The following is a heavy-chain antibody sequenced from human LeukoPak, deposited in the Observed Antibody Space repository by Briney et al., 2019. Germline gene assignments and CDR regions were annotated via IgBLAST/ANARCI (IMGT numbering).Heavy chain of an antibody. J-gene: IGHJ4*02. V-gene: IGHV4-34*01. CDR2: INHSGST. D-gene: IGHD2-8*01. CDR3: ARDNGSSPYYFDY. Sequence: SETLSLTCAVYGGSFSGYYWSWIRQPPGKGLEWIGEINHSGSTNYNPSLKSRVTISVDTSKNQFSLKLSSVTAADTAVYYCARDNGSSPYYFDYWGQGTLVTVSS. CDR1: GGSFSGYY.